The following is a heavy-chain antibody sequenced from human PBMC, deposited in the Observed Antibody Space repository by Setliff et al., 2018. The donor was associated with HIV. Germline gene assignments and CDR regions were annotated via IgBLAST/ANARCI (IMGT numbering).Heavy chain of an antibody. CDR2: IQSGGII. D-gene: IGHD3-22*01. V-gene: IGHV3-23*01. CDR3: AKLDYYDYSGSWARKVAIDF. Sequence: VGSLRLSCAASGLTLSNSAMTWVRQKPGRGLEWVSLIQSGGIIYYADSVKGRFTISRDNSNNTLSLQMSSLRAEDTALYYCAKLDYYDYSGSWARKVAIDFWGRGTMVTVSS. CDR1: GLTLSNSA. J-gene: IGHJ3*01.